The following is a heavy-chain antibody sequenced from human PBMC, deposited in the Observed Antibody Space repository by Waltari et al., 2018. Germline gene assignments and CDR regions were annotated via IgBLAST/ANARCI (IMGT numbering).Heavy chain of an antibody. CDR2: INGDGSRT. CDR1: GFTFNSYW. J-gene: IGHJ5*02. CDR3: VRDDYSSGFSSSFDP. V-gene: IGHV3-74*01. Sequence: GESGGGLVQPGGSLRLSCAASGFTFNSYWMHWVRQAPGKGLVWVSRINGDGSRTNYADSVKGRFTISRDNAKNTMYLQMNSLRAEDTAVYYCVRDDYSSGFSSSFDPWGQGTLVTVSS. D-gene: IGHD6-25*01.